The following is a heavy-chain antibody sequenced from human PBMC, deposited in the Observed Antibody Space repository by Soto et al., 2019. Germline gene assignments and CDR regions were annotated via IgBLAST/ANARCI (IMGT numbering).Heavy chain of an antibody. V-gene: IGHV3-15*01. CDR2: IKSKTDGGTT. CDR3: TTENIVVVPAAMFGAFDI. D-gene: IGHD2-2*01. Sequence: GGSLRLSCAASGFTFSNAWMSWVRQAPGKGLEWVGRIKSKTDGGTTDYAAPVKGRFTISKDDSQNTLYLQMNSLKTEDTAVYYCTTENIVVVPAAMFGAFDIWGQGTMVTVSS. CDR1: GFTFSNAW. J-gene: IGHJ3*02.